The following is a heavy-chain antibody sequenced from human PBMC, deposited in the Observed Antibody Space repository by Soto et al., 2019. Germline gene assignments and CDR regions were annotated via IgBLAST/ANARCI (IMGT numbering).Heavy chain of an antibody. J-gene: IGHJ6*02. CDR3: ARDRTILPSNYYYYGMDV. CDR2: INPNSGGT. D-gene: IGHD2-8*01. Sequence: ASVKVSCKASGYTFTGYYMHWVRQAPGQGLEWMGWINPNSGGTNYARKFQGWVTMTRDTSISTAYMELSRLRSDDTAVYYCARDRTILPSNYYYYGMDVWGQGTTVTVSS. CDR1: GYTFTGYY. V-gene: IGHV1-2*04.